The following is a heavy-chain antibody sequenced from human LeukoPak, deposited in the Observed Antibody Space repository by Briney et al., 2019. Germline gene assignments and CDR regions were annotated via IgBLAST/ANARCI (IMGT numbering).Heavy chain of an antibody. D-gene: IGHD3-22*01. J-gene: IGHJ4*02. CDR2: ISDSGGST. Sequence: PGGSLRLSCAVSGITLSMSWVRQAPGKGLQWVAGISDSGGSTKYADSVKGRFTISRDNPKNTLYLQMNSLRAEDTAVYFCAKRGVVIRVILVGFHKEAYYFESWGQGALVTVSS. CDR1: GITLS. V-gene: IGHV3-23*01. CDR3: AKRGVVIRVILVGFHKEAYYFES.